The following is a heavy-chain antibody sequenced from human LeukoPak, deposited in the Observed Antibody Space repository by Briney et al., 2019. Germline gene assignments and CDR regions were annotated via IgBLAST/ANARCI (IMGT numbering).Heavy chain of an antibody. CDR2: IYTSGST. Sequence: SETLSLTCTVSGGSISSGSYYWSWIRQPAGKGLEWIGRIYTSGSTNYNPSLKSRVTMSVDTSKNQFSLKLSSVTAADTAVYYCARDRTAVAGTRWFDPWGQGTLVTVSS. CDR3: ARDRTAVAGTRWFDP. V-gene: IGHV4-61*02. D-gene: IGHD6-19*01. CDR1: GGSISSGSYY. J-gene: IGHJ5*02.